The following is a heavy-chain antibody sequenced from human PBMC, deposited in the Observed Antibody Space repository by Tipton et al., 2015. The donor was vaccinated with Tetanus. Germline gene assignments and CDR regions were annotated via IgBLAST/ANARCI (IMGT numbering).Heavy chain of an antibody. CDR1: GGSISTYF. V-gene: IGHV4-59*08. J-gene: IGHJ4*02. CDR3: ARHEESTDYCDN. Sequence: TLSLTCTVSGGSISTYFWSWIRQPPGKGLEWIGYIYYSGSTSNNPSLKSRVTVSVDTSKNQFSLTLSSVTADDTAVYYCARHEESTDYCDNWGQGTLVTVSS. D-gene: IGHD5/OR15-5a*01. CDR2: IYYSGST.